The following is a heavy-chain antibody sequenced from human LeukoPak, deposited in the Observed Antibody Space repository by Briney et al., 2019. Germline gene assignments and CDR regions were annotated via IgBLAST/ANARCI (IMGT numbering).Heavy chain of an antibody. CDR2: ISAYNGNT. Sequence: ASVKDSCKASGYTFTGYYMHWVRQAPGQGLEWMGWISAYNGNTNYAQKLQGRVTMTTDTSTSTAYMELRSLRSDDTAVYYCARDPWRGHSSGYPGGYWGQGTLVTVSS. V-gene: IGHV1-18*04. D-gene: IGHD3-22*01. CDR1: GYTFTGYY. CDR3: ARDPWRGHSSGYPGGY. J-gene: IGHJ4*02.